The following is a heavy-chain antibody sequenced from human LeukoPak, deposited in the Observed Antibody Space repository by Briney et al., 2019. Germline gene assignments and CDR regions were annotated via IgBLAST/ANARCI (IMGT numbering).Heavy chain of an antibody. Sequence: GGSLRLSCAASGFTFSSYAMSWVRQAPGKGLEWVSAISGSGGSTYYADSVKGRFTISRDNSKNTLYLQMMSLKAEDTAVYYCVRDQSLWGAFDIWGQGTMVTVSS. CDR3: VRDQSLWGAFDI. CDR1: GFTFSSYA. CDR2: ISGSGGST. D-gene: IGHD3-10*01. V-gene: IGHV3-23*01. J-gene: IGHJ3*02.